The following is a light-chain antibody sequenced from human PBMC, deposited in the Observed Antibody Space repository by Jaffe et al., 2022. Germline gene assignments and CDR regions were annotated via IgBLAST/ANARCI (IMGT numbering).Light chain of an antibody. CDR1: NSDVGSYDL. V-gene: IGLV2-23*02. J-gene: IGLJ2*01. CDR3: CSYAGSFTIV. CDR2: EVT. Sequence: QSALTQPASVSGSPGQSIAISCTGTNSDVGSYDLVSWYQQHPGKAPKLIIYEVTKRPSGVSSRFSGSKSDNTASLTISGLQAEDEADYYCCSYAGSFTIVFGGGTKLTVL.